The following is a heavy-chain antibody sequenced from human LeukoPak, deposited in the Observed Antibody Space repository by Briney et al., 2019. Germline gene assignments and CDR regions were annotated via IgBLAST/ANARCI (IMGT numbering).Heavy chain of an antibody. CDR2: IIPIFGTA. Sequence: SVKVSCKASGGTFSSYAISWARQAPGQGLEWMGRIIPIFGTANYAQKFQGRVTITTDESTSTAYMELSSLRSEDTAVYYCALVVVTAMSYDAFDIWGQGTMVTVSS. J-gene: IGHJ3*02. V-gene: IGHV1-69*05. CDR3: ALVVVTAMSYDAFDI. CDR1: GGTFSSYA. D-gene: IGHD2-21*02.